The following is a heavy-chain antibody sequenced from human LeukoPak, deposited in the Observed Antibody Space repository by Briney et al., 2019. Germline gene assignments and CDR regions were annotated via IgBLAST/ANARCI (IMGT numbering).Heavy chain of an antibody. CDR1: GFTFSSYG. CDR2: IWYDGSNR. CDR3: ARDYYDSSGYLNWFDP. D-gene: IGHD3-22*01. J-gene: IGHJ5*02. Sequence: GGSLRLSCAASGFTFSSYGMHWVRQAPGKGLEWVAVIWYDGSNRYYADSVKGRFAISRDNSKNTLYLQMNSLRAEDTAVYYCARDYYDSSGYLNWFDPWGQGTLVTVSS. V-gene: IGHV3-33*01.